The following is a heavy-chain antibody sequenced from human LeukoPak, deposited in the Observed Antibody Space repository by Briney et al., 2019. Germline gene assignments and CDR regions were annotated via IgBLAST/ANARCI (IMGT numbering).Heavy chain of an antibody. Sequence: ASVKVSCKASGYTFTSNYIHWVRQAPGQGLEWMGMIYPRDGSTSYAQKFQGRVTMTRDTSTSTVYMELSSLRSEDTAVYYCARGSIVASYVLLYYFDYWGQGTLVTVSS. CDR1: GYTFTSNY. V-gene: IGHV1-46*01. CDR2: IYPRDGST. CDR3: ARGSIVASYVLLYYFDY. J-gene: IGHJ4*02. D-gene: IGHD1-26*01.